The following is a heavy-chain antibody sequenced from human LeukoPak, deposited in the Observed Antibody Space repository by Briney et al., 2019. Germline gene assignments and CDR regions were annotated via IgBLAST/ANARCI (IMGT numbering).Heavy chain of an antibody. CDR2: IYSDGNT. CDR1: GFTFSSIY. CDR3: AGDTHSSSWYDH. J-gene: IGHJ5*02. D-gene: IGHD6-19*01. V-gene: IGHV3-53*01. Sequence: PGGSLRLSCAVSGFTFSSIYMTWVRQAPGKGLEWVSSIYSDGNTYYADSVKGRFALSRDSSRNTLYLQMDDLRVEDTAVYYCAGDTHSSSWYDHWGQGTLVTVSS.